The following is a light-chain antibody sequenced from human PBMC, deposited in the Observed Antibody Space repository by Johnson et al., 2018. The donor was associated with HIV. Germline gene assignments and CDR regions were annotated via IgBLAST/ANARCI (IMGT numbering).Light chain of an antibody. Sequence: SVLTQPPTVSAAPGQKVPISCSGSSSNIGNNYVSWYQQLPGTAPKLLIYENNKRPSGIPDRFSGSKSGTSATLGITGLQTGDEADYYCGTWDSSLSTYVFGMGTKVTVL. V-gene: IGLV1-51*02. J-gene: IGLJ1*01. CDR3: GTWDSSLSTYV. CDR2: ENN. CDR1: SSNIGNNY.